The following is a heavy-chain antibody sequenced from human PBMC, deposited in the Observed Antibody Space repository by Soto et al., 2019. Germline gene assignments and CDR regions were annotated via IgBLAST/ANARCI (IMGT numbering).Heavy chain of an antibody. Sequence: PGGSLRLSCAASGFTVSSNYMSWVRQAPGKGLEWVSVIYSGGSTYYADSVKGRFTISRDNSKNTLYLQMNSLRAEDTAVYYCARQYGSGSYYYYYYYMDVWGKGTTVTVSS. D-gene: IGHD3-10*01. J-gene: IGHJ6*03. V-gene: IGHV3-66*04. CDR1: GFTVSSNY. CDR3: ARQYGSGSYYYYYYYMDV. CDR2: IYSGGST.